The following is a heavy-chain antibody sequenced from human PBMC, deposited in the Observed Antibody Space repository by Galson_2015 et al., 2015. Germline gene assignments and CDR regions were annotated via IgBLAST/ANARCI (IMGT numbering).Heavy chain of an antibody. CDR1: GGTFSSYA. Sequence: SVKVSCKASGGTFSSYAISWVRQAPGQGLEWMGGIIPIFGTANYAQKFQGRVTITADESTSTAYMELSSLRSEDTAVYYCARREIGRGYSGYDAWAGGLFDYWGQGTLVTVSS. CDR3: ARREIGRGYSGYDAWAGGLFDY. D-gene: IGHD5-12*01. V-gene: IGHV1-69*13. CDR2: IIPIFGTA. J-gene: IGHJ4*02.